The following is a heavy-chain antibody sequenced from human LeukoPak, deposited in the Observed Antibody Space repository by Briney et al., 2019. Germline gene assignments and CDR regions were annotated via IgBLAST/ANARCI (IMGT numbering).Heavy chain of an antibody. D-gene: IGHD1-26*01. J-gene: IGHJ4*02. CDR2: IWYDGSNK. V-gene: IGHV3-33*06. CDR1: GFTFSSYG. CDR3: AKQSQWELLYWYYFDY. Sequence: PGGSLRLSCAASGFTFSSYGMHWVRQAPGKGLEWAAVIWYDGSNKYYADSVKGRFTISRDNSKNTLYLQMNSLRAEDTAVYYCAKQSQWELLYWYYFDYWGQGTLVTVSS.